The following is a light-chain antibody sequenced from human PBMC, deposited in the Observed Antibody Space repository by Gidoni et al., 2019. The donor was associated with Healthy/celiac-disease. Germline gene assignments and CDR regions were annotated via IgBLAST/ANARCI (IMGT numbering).Light chain of an antibody. V-gene: IGKV1-5*03. CDR3: QQLWT. J-gene: IGKJ1*01. Sequence: DIQMTQSPSTLSASVGDRVTITCRASQSISSWLAWDQQKPGKAPKLLIYKASSLESGVPSRFSGSGSGTEFTLTISSLQPDDFATYYCQQLWTFGQGTKVEIK. CDR2: KAS. CDR1: QSISSW.